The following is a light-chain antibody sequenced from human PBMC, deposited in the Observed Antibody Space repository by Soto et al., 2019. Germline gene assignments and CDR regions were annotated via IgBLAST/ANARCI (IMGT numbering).Light chain of an antibody. Sequence: MMKQSPATLSVTTGERATLSCRASQSVSSNLAWYQQKPGQAPRLLIYAASTRATGIPARFSGSGSATEFTLTISSLQSEDFAVYYCQQYNNWPWPFGQGTKVDIK. J-gene: IGKJ1*01. CDR3: QQYNNWPWP. V-gene: IGKV3-15*01. CDR2: AAS. CDR1: QSVSSN.